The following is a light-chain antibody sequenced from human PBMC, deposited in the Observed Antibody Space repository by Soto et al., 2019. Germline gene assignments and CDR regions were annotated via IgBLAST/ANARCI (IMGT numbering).Light chain of an antibody. J-gene: IGKJ2*01. V-gene: IGKV3D-20*02. Sequence: EIVLTQSPGTLSLSPGEGASLSCRASQSVRNNYLAWYQQKPGQAPRLLIYGASNRATGIPDRFSGSGSGTDFNLTISRLESEDFAVYYCQQRSNWPPYTFGQGTKLEIK. CDR1: QSVRNNY. CDR3: QQRSNWPPYT. CDR2: GAS.